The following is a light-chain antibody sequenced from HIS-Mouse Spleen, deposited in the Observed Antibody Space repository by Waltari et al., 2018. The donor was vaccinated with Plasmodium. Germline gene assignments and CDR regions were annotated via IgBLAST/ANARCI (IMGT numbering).Light chain of an antibody. CDR1: QSVSSSY. Sequence: EIVLTQSPGTLSLSPGERATLSCRASQSVSSSYLAWYQQKPGQAPRLLIYGAASRATGMRDRFSGSGSGTDFTLTISRLEPEDFAVYDCQQYGSSPYTFGQGTKLEIK. V-gene: IGKV3-20*01. CDR3: QQYGSSPYT. J-gene: IGKJ2*01. CDR2: GAA.